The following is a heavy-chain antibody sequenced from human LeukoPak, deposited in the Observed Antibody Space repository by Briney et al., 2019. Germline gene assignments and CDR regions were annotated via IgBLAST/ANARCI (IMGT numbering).Heavy chain of an antibody. CDR2: IYTSGST. CDR1: GGSISSYY. V-gene: IGHV4-4*07. CDR3: ARDTRAEQLVRTYYYYYYYMDV. Sequence: SETLSLTCTVSGGSISSYYWSWIRQPAGKGLEWIGRIYTSGSTNYNPSLKSRVTMSVDTSKNQFSLKLSSVTAADTAVYYCARDTRAEQLVRTYYYYYYYMDVWGKGTTVTVSS. D-gene: IGHD6-6*01. J-gene: IGHJ6*03.